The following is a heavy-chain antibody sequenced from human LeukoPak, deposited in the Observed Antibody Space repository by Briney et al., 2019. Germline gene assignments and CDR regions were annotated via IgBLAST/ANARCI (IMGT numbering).Heavy chain of an antibody. D-gene: IGHD2-15*01. Sequence: GGSLRVSCSASGFTFSSDSMNCVRQAPGKGLEWVSSISSSSSYIYYADSVKGRFTISRDNAKNSLYLQMNSLRAEDTAAYYCARDQRCSGGSCYNSFDPRGQGTLVTVSS. V-gene: IGHV3-21*01. CDR3: ARDQRCSGGSCYNSFDP. J-gene: IGHJ5*02. CDR2: ISSSSSYI. CDR1: GFTFSSDS.